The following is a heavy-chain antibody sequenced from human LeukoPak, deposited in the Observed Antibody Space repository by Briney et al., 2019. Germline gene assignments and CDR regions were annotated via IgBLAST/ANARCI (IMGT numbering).Heavy chain of an antibody. Sequence: GGSLRLSCAASGFTFSSYAMTWVRQAPGKGLDWVSTIRANGGGTHYAESLRGRFTISRDNSKSTVYLQMNSLSAEDTAIYYCSKGQELDDGVFESWGRGTLVTVSS. CDR3: SKGQELDDGVFES. J-gene: IGHJ5*01. D-gene: IGHD1-1*01. V-gene: IGHV3-23*01. CDR2: IRANGGGT. CDR1: GFTFSSYA.